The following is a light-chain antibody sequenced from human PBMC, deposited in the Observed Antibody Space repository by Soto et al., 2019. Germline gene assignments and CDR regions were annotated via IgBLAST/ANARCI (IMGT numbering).Light chain of an antibody. CDR1: QSIGSW. CDR3: QQAASFPLT. V-gene: IGKV1-5*01. J-gene: IGKJ5*01. Sequence: IHMTQSPAILSASLWERVTITCRASQSIGSWVAWYQQKPGNAPNLLIYSGSSMQSGVPSRFSGSGSGTDFTLTIKSLQPEDFAAYYCQQAASFPLTFGQGTRLEIK. CDR2: SGS.